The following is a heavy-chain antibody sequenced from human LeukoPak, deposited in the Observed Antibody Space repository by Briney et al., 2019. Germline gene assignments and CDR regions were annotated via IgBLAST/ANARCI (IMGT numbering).Heavy chain of an antibody. J-gene: IGHJ4*02. V-gene: IGHV3-7*01. CDR3: ASKQGDY. CDR1: GFTFSDYY. Sequence: GGSLRLSCAASGFTFSDYYMSWIRQAPGKGLEWVANINPDGSGKYYVDSVKGRFTISRDNAKKSLYLQMNSLRAEDTVVYYCASKQGDYWGQGTLVTVSS. CDR2: INPDGSGK.